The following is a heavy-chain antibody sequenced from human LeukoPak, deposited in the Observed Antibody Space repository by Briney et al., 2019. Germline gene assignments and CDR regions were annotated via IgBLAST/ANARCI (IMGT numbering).Heavy chain of an antibody. Sequence: GGSLRLSCAASGFTFSIYWMSWVRQAPGKGLEWVANINQDGSQKYYVDSVKGRFTISRDNAKNSFFLQMSSLRAEDTSVYYCLAGDWGAQDSYDLCGRGTMATVSS. CDR2: INQDGSQK. V-gene: IGHV3-7*01. CDR3: LAGDWGAQDSYDL. CDR1: GFTFSIYW. D-gene: IGHD2-21*02. J-gene: IGHJ3*01.